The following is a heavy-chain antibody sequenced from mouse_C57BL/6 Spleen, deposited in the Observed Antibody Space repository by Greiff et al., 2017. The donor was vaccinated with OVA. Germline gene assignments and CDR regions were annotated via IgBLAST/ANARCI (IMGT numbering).Heavy chain of an antibody. V-gene: IGHV1-26*01. CDR2: INPNNGGT. Sequence: EVQLQQSGPELVKPGASVKISCKASGYTFTDYYMNWVKQSHGKSLEWIGDINPNNGGTSYNQKFKGKATLTVDKSSSTAYMELRSLTSEDSAVYYCARKTVEPLDSWGQGTTLTVSS. J-gene: IGHJ2*01. D-gene: IGHD1-1*01. CDR1: GYTFTDYY. CDR3: ARKTVEPLDS.